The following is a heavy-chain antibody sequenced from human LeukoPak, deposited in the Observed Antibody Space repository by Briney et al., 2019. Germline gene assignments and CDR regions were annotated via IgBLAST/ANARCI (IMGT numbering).Heavy chain of an antibody. CDR2: IYYSGST. CDR3: ARQDCGENPFDY. J-gene: IGHJ4*02. V-gene: IGHV4-39*01. CDR1: GGSISSSSYY. D-gene: IGHD4-17*01. Sequence: SETLSLTCTVSGGSISSSSYYWGWIRQPPGKGLEWIGSIYYSGSTYYNPSLKSRVTISVDTSKNQFSLKLSSVTAADTAVYYCARQDCGENPFDYWGQGTLVTVSS.